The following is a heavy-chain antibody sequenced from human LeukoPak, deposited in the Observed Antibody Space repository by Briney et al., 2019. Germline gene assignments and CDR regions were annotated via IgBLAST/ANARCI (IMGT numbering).Heavy chain of an antibody. V-gene: IGHV3-66*01. CDR3: ARVASDP. J-gene: IGHJ5*02. CDR1: GFTVSGGH. CDR2: IYSDGNS. Sequence: GGTLSLSCAASGFTVSGGHWSWVRQAPGKGLEWVSIIYSDGNSIHADSVKGRFTTSRDNSKNTLYLQMNSLRGEDTAVYYCARVASDPWGQGTLVTVSS.